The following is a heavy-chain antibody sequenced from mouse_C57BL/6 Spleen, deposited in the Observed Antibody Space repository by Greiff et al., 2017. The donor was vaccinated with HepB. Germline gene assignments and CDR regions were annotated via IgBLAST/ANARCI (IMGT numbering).Heavy chain of an antibody. CDR2: IYPGDGDT. Sequence: VQGVESGPELVKPGASVKISCKASGYAFSSSWMNWVKQRPGKGLEWIGRIYPGDGDTNYNGKFKGKATLTADKSSSTAYMQLSSLTSEDSAVYFCARDGDYGMDYWGQGTSVTVSS. CDR1: GYAFSSSW. J-gene: IGHJ4*01. D-gene: IGHD1-1*02. CDR3: ARDGDYGMDY. V-gene: IGHV1-82*01.